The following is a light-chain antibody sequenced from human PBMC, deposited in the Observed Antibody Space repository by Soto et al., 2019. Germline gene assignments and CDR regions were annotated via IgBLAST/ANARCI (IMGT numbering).Light chain of an antibody. CDR2: DAS. CDR3: QQYNSYSGT. Sequence: DIQMTPSPSTPSATVGDRGTIPFPASQSISSWLAWYQQKPGKAPKLLIYDASSLESGVPSRFSGSGSGTEFTLTISSLQPDDFATYYCQQYNSYSGTFGQGTKVDIK. J-gene: IGKJ1*01. CDR1: QSISSW. V-gene: IGKV1-5*01.